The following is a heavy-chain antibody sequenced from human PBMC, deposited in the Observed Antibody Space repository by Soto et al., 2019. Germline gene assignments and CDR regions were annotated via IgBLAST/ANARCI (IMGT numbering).Heavy chain of an antibody. Sequence: GGSLRLSCAASGFTFSSYAMHWVRQAPGKGLEWVAVISYDGSNKYYADSVKGRFTISRDNSKNTLYPQMNSLRAEDTAVYYCAREGIVSNWFDPWGQGTLVTVSS. J-gene: IGHJ5*02. CDR1: GFTFSSYA. CDR3: AREGIVSNWFDP. CDR2: ISYDGSNK. D-gene: IGHD1-26*01. V-gene: IGHV3-30-3*01.